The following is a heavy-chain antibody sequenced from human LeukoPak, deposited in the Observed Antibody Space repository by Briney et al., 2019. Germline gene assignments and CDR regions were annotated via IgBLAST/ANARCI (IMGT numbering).Heavy chain of an antibody. CDR3: ASGSAVAAAGAY. CDR2: IYYSRLT. D-gene: IGHD6-13*01. Sequence: PSETLSLTCTLSGRSISSYCWSWIRQPPGRGLAWSGYIYYSRLTNYNPSLKGRVTISVDPAKGQFPLKLTSVTAADTAVYYCASGSAVAAAGAYWGQGTLVTVSS. J-gene: IGHJ4*02. V-gene: IGHV4-59*01. CDR1: GRSISSYC.